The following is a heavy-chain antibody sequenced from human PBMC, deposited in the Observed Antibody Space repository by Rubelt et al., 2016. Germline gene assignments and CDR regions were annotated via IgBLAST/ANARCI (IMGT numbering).Heavy chain of an antibody. CDR1: GFTFSSYA. D-gene: IGHD3-3*01. CDR2: ISSDGSNK. J-gene: IGHJ4*02. V-gene: IGHV3-30*04. CDR3: ARDGFGASGVTGVDY. Sequence: QVQLVESGGGVVQPGRSLRLSCAASGFTFSSYAMHWVRQAPGKGLGWVAIISSDGSNKYYADSLKGRFSISRDNSKNTLYLEMNSLRAEDTAVYYCARDGFGASGVTGVDYWGQGTLVTVSS.